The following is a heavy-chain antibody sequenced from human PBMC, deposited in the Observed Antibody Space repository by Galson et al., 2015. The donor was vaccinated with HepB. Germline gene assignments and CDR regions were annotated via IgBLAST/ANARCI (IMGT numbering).Heavy chain of an antibody. CDR3: ARVSNGYCSGGSCHMYFQH. Sequence: SLRLSCAASGFTFSSYGMHWVRQAPGKGLEWVAVISYDGSNKYYADSVKGRFTISRDNSKNTLYLQMNSLRAEDTAVYYCARVSNGYCSGGSCHMYFQHWGQGTLVTVSS. J-gene: IGHJ1*01. CDR1: GFTFSSYG. V-gene: IGHV3-30*03. CDR2: ISYDGSNK. D-gene: IGHD2-15*01.